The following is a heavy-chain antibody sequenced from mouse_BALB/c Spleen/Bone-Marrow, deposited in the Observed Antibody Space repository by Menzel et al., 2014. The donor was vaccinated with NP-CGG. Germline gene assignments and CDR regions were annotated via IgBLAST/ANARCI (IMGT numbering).Heavy chain of an antibody. V-gene: IGHV1-69*01. J-gene: IGHJ4*01. CDR2: IDTSDSYI. CDR1: GYTFTDKW. Sequence: VKLQESGAEFVMPGASVKMSCKASGYTFTDKWMHWVKQRPGQGLEWIGAIDTSDSYINYNQKFKGKASLTVDASSSTAYMHLSSLTSDDSAVYYCARGGHDFSLDYWGQEPQSSSPQ. CDR3: ARGGHDFSLDY. D-gene: IGHD2-4*01.